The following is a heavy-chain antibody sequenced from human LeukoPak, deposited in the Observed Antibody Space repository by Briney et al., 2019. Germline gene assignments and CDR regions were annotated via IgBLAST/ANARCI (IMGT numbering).Heavy chain of an antibody. CDR3: ARRVVVVAATGNWFDP. CDR2: IYYSGST. D-gene: IGHD2-15*01. J-gene: IGHJ5*02. Sequence: SETLSLTCTVSGGSISSSSYYWGWIRQPPGKGLEWIGSIYYSGSTYYNPPLKSRVTISVDTSKNQFSLKLSSVTAADTAVYYCARRVVVVAATGNWFDPWGQGTLVTVSS. CDR1: GGSISSSSYY. V-gene: IGHV4-39*01.